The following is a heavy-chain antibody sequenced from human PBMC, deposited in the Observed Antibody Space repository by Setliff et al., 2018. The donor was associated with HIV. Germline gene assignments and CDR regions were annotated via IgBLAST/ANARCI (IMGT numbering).Heavy chain of an antibody. CDR1: GYTFTGYY. V-gene: IGHV1-2*02. CDR3: ARGSLLGYFDWLFPD. Sequence: ASVKVSCKASGYTFTGYYMHWVRQAPGQGLEWMGWINPNSGGTNYAQKFQGRVTMTRDRSISTAYMELSRLRSDDTAVYYCARGSLLGYFDWLFPDWGQGTLVTVSS. J-gene: IGHJ4*02. CDR2: INPNSGGT. D-gene: IGHD3-9*01.